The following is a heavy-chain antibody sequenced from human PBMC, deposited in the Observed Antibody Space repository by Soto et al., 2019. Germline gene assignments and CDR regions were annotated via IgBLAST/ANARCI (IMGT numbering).Heavy chain of an antibody. D-gene: IGHD2-2*01. Sequence: QVQLVQSGAEVKKPGSSVKVSCKASGGTFSSYAISWVRQAPGQGLEWMGGIIPIFGTANYAQKFQGRVTITADESTSTAYMELSSLRSEDTAVYYFGLCPPNFNDAFDIWGQGTMVTVSS. V-gene: IGHV1-69*01. CDR1: GGTFSSYA. CDR2: IIPIFGTA. J-gene: IGHJ3*02. CDR3: GLCPPNFNDAFDI.